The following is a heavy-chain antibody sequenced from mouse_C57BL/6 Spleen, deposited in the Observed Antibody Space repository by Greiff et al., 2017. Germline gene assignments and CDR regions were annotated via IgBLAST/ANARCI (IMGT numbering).Heavy chain of an antibody. V-gene: IGHV14-3*01. CDR1: GYNITNTY. CDR2: IDPANGNT. J-gene: IGHJ4*01. D-gene: IGHD1-1*01. Sequence: VQLQQSVAELVRPGASVKLSCTASGYNITNTYMPWVKQRPEQGLEWIGRIDPANGNTNYAPKFKGKATITADTSSNTAYLQLSSLTSEDTAIYYCARDCNTTVLANAMGYWGTGTSVTVAS. CDR3: ARDCNTTVLANAMGY.